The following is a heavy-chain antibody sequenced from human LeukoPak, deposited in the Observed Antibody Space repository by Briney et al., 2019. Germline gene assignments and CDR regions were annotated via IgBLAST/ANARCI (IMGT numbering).Heavy chain of an antibody. D-gene: IGHD2-2*02. CDR3: ARDCSRTSCYTRFDY. V-gene: IGHV1-8*01. CDR1: GYTFTSYD. J-gene: IGHJ4*02. CDR2: MNPNSGNT. Sequence: ASVKVSCKASGYTFTSYDINWVRQATGQGLEWMGWMNPNSGNTGYAQKFQGRVTITRNTSISTAYMEQSSLGSEDTAVYYCARDCSRTSCYTRFDYWGQGTLVTVST.